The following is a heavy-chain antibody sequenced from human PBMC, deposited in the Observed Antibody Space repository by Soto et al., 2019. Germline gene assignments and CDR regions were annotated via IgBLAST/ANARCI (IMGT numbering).Heavy chain of an antibody. V-gene: IGHV1-69*01. J-gene: IGHJ5*02. CDR1: GGTFSSYA. Sequence: QVQLVQSGAEVKKPGSSVKVSCKASGGTFSSYAISWVRQAPGQGLGWMGVIIPIFGTANYAQKFQGRVTITADESTSTAYMELSSLRSEDPAVYYCARDVVGGNTWFAPWGQGTLVTVSS. CDR2: IIPIFGTA. D-gene: IGHD2-2*01. CDR3: ARDVVGGNTWFAP.